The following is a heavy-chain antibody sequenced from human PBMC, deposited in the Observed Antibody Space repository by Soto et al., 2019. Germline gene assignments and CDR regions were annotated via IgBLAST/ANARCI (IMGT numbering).Heavy chain of an antibody. D-gene: IGHD1-26*01. J-gene: IGHJ6*02. CDR2: INPSGGST. CDR1: GYTFTSYY. CDR3: ARSTGGSSYYYYYGMDV. Sequence: ASVKVSCKASGYTFTSYYMHWVRQAPGQGLEWMGIINPSGGSTSYAQKFQGRVTMTRDTSTSTVHMELSSLRSEDTAVYYCARSTGGSSYYYYYGMDVWGQGTTVPVSS. V-gene: IGHV1-46*01.